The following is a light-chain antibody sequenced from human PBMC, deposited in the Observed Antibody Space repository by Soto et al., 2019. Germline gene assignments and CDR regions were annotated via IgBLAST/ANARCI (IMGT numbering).Light chain of an antibody. CDR2: DVS. Sequence: QSALTQPASVSGSPGQSITISCTGAGSDVSWYQHHPGKAPKLIIFDVSNRPSGISDRFSGSKSGNTASLTISGLPAEDEAGYYCGSYRSTSTLGVFGGGTKLTVL. CDR1: GSD. J-gene: IGLJ3*02. V-gene: IGLV2-14*03. CDR3: GSYRSTSTLGV.